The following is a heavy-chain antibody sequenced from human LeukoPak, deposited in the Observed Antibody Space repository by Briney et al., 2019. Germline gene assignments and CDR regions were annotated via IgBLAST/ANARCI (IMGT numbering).Heavy chain of an antibody. CDR2: ITAYNGNR. J-gene: IGHJ4*01. CDR3: ARDNDKVVDH. D-gene: IGHD1-1*01. Sequence: ASVKVSCKTSGYTFSNYGISWVRQAPGQGLEWMGWITAYNGNRLYAQRFQGRITLTTDTSTSTSYMELGSLEYDDTAIYYCARDNDKVVDHWGQGTLVTVSS. CDR1: GYTFSNYG. V-gene: IGHV1-18*01.